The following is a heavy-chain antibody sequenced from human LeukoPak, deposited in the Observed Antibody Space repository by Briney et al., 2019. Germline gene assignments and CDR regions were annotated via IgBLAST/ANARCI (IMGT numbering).Heavy chain of an antibody. CDR1: GYTFTSHY. D-gene: IGHD2-8*01. CDR2: INPSGGST. J-gene: IGHJ4*02. CDR3: ARAGVPTVDFDY. Sequence: RASVKVSCKASGYTFTSHYMHWVRQAPGQGLEWMGIINPSGGSTSYAQKFQGRVTMTRDMSTSTVYMELSSLRSEDTAVYYCARAGVPTVDFDYWGQGTLVTVSS. V-gene: IGHV1-46*01.